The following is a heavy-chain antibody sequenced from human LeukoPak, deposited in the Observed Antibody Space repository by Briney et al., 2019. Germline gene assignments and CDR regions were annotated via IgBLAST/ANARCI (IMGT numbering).Heavy chain of an antibody. CDR2: INTNTGNP. D-gene: IGHD3-10*01. CDR3: ARDGVDTMVRGVIADI. V-gene: IGHV7-4-1*02. CDR1: GYTFTSYA. J-gene: IGHJ3*02. Sequence: GASVKVSCKASGYTFTSYAMNWVRQAPGQGLEWMGWINTNTGNPTYAQGFTGRFVFSLDTSVSTAYLQISSLKAEDTAVYYCARDGVDTMVRGVIADIWGQGTMVTVSS.